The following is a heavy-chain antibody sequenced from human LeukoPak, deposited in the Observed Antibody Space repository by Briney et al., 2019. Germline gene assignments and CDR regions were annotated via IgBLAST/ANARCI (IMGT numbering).Heavy chain of an antibody. Sequence: PGGSLRLSCAASGFTFISYWMSWVRQAPGKGLEWVANIKQDGSEKYYVDSVKGRFTISIDNAKNSLYLQMNSLRAEDTAVYYCARDPDPYYFDYWGQGTLVTVSS. V-gene: IGHV3-7*01. CDR3: ARDPDPYYFDY. CDR1: GFTFISYW. CDR2: IKQDGSEK. J-gene: IGHJ4*02.